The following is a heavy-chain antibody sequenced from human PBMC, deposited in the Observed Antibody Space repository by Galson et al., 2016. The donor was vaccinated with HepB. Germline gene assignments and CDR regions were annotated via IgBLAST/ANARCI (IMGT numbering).Heavy chain of an antibody. J-gene: IGHJ4*02. Sequence: SLRLSCEASGFTFSTCGMTWFRQAPGQGLEWVSTINKGGENKYYADSVNGRFLISRDNSENSVSLQMNSLRAEDTAVDYCARDAADYVCSGYAVDYWGQGSLVTVSS. CDR3: ARDAADYVCSGYAVDY. CDR2: INKGGENK. D-gene: IGHD3-22*01. CDR1: GFTFSTCG. V-gene: IGHV3-23*01.